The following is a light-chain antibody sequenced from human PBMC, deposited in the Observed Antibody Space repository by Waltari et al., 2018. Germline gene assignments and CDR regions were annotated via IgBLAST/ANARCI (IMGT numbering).Light chain of an antibody. V-gene: IGLV2-14*01. CDR1: SSNVGGYNY. Sequence: QSALTQPASVSGSPGQSITISCTGRSSNVGGYNYVPWFQKHPGKPPKLMIYEVSKRPSGVSDRFSGSKSGNTASLTISGLQPEDEADYYCSSYTSSTTVVFGGGTKLTVL. CDR2: EVS. CDR3: SSYTSSTTVV. J-gene: IGLJ2*01.